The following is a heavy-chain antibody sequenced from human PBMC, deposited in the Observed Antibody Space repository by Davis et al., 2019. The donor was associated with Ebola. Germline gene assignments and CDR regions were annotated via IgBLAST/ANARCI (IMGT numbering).Heavy chain of an antibody. CDR3: TRHPPRYCGSYFDP. CDR2: IRSKANSYAT. CDR1: GFTFSGSA. V-gene: IGHV3-73*01. J-gene: IGHJ5*02. D-gene: IGHD2-21*01. Sequence: PGGSLRLSCAASGFTFSGSAMHCVRQASGKGLEWVGRIRSKANSYATAYAASVKGRFTISRDDSKNTAYLQMNSLKTEDTAVYYCTRHPPRYCGSYFDPWGQGTLVTVSS.